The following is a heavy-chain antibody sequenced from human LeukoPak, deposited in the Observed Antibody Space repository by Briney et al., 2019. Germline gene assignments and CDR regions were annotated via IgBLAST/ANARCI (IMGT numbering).Heavy chain of an antibody. D-gene: IGHD6-6*01. J-gene: IGHJ5*02. CDR3: ARDRGLYSSSSNWFDP. Sequence: SETLSLTCTVSGGSISSHYWSWIRQPPGKGLEWIGYIYHSGSTNYNPSLKSRVTISVDTSKNQFSLKLSSVTAADTAVYYCARDRGLYSSSSNWFDPWGQGTLVTVSS. V-gene: IGHV4-59*11. CDR1: GGSISSHY. CDR2: IYHSGST.